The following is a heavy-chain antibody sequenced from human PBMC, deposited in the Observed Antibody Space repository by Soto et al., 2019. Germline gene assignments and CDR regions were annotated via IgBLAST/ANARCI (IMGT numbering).Heavy chain of an antibody. J-gene: IGHJ4*02. Sequence: QVQLQQWGAGLLKPSETLSLTCAVYGGSFSGYYWSWIRQPPGKGLEWIGEINHSGSTNYNPSLKSRVTISVDTSKNQFSLKLSSVTAADTAVYYCARGLPSARFHGSGSYYIWGQGTLVTVSS. CDR1: GGSFSGYY. CDR3: ARGLPSARFHGSGSYYI. V-gene: IGHV4-34*01. CDR2: INHSGST. D-gene: IGHD3-10*01.